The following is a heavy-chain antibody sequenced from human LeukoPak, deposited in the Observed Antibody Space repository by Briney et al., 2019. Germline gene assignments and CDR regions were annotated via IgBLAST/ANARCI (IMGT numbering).Heavy chain of an antibody. CDR2: INPSGGST. CDR3: ARDNSVEDTAWWFDP. V-gene: IGHV1-46*01. D-gene: IGHD4-23*01. CDR1: GYTFTSYY. J-gene: IGHJ5*02. Sequence: GASVKVSCKASGYTFTSYYMHWVRQSPGQGLEGMGIINPSGGSTSSAHKFQGRVTMTTDMYTSTDYMEMSSLRSEDTAVYYCARDNSVEDTAWWFDPWGQGTLVTVSS.